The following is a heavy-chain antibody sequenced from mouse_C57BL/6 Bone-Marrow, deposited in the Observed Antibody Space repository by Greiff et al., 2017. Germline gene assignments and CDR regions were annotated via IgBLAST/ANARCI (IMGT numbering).Heavy chain of an antibody. CDR3: ARITTVDYAMDY. V-gene: IGHV1-82*01. CDR2: IYPGDGDT. Sequence: QVQLQQSGPELVKPGASVKISCKASGYAFSSSWMNWVKQRPGKGLEWIGRIYPGDGDTNYNGKFKGKATLTADKSSSTAYMQLSGLTSEDSAVYFCARITTVDYAMDYWGQGTSVTVSS. D-gene: IGHD1-1*01. CDR1: GYAFSSSW. J-gene: IGHJ4*01.